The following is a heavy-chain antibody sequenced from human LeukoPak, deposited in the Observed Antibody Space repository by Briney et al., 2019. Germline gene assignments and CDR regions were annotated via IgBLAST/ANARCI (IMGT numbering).Heavy chain of an antibody. D-gene: IGHD3-10*01. CDR3: AKTTDGSGSYPHYYFDY. CDR1: GFTFSSYA. CDR2: ISGSGGST. J-gene: IGHJ4*02. Sequence: GGSLRLSCAASGFTFSSYAMSWVRQAPGKGLEWVSAISGSGGSTYYADSVKGRFTISRDNSKNTLYLQMSSLRAEDTAVYYCAKTTDGSGSYPHYYFDYWGQGTLVTVSS. V-gene: IGHV3-23*01.